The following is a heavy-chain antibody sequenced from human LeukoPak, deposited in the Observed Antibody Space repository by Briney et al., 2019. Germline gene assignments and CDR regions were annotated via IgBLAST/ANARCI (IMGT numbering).Heavy chain of an antibody. J-gene: IGHJ4*02. CDR2: IYYSGST. CDR1: GGSISSYY. V-gene: IGHV4-59*08. D-gene: IGHD4-17*01. Sequence: SETLSLTCTVSGGSISSYYWSWIRQPPGKGLEWIGYIYYSGSTNYNPSLKSRVTISVDTSKNQFSLKLSSVTAADTAVYYCARLQAPGDHADYWGQGTLVTVSS. CDR3: ARLQAPGDHADY.